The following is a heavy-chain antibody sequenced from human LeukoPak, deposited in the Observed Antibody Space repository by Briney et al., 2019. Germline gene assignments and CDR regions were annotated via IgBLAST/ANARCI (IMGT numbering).Heavy chain of an antibody. D-gene: IGHD2-21*02. CDR3: AKGNCGGDCHSYFYFYMDV. V-gene: IGHV3-30*02. Sequence: GGSLTLSCTASGFSFSSYGMHWVRQAPAPGLERVGFVRFDGSNKYYAESVKGRFTIYRDNSRDALYLQMHSLRAEDTAVYYCAKGNCGGDCHSYFYFYMDVWGKGATLTVSS. CDR1: GFSFSSYG. CDR2: VRFDGSNK. J-gene: IGHJ6*03.